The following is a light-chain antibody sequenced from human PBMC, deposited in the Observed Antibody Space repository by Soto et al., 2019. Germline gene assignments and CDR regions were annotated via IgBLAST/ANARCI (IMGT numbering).Light chain of an antibody. CDR2: DDD. CDR3: GSWDRSLSSYV. Sequence: QSAMTQPPSVSAAPGQKVTISCSGSSSNIGGNSVSWYQQLPGTAPKLLIYDDDKRPSGIPDRFSGSKSGTSATLGITGFQTGDEADYYCGSWDRSLSSYVFATGTKLTVL. CDR1: SSNIGGNS. J-gene: IGLJ1*01. V-gene: IGLV1-51*01.